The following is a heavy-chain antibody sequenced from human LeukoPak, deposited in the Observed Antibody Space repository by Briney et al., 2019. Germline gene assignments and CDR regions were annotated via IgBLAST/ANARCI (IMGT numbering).Heavy chain of an antibody. J-gene: IGHJ3*02. Sequence: GASVKVSCKASGYTFTGYYMHWVRQAPGQGLEWMGWINPNSGGTNYAQKFQGRVTMTRDTSISTAYMELSRLRSDDTAVYYCARVMHYDFWSGYYQGSGHAFDIWGQGTMVTVSS. V-gene: IGHV1-2*02. CDR2: INPNSGGT. D-gene: IGHD3-3*01. CDR3: ARVMHYDFWSGYYQGSGHAFDI. CDR1: GYTFTGYY.